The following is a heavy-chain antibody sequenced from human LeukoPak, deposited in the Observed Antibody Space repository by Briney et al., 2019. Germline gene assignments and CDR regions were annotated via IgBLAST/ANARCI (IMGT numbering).Heavy chain of an antibody. CDR1: GGTFSSYA. D-gene: IGHD5-18*01. J-gene: IGHJ4*02. CDR3: ARVADTAMEYYFDY. CDR2: IIPIFGTA. Sequence: ASVKDSCKASGGTFSSYAISWVRQAPGQGLELMGRIIPIFGTANYAQKFQGRVTITTDESTSTAYMELSSLRSEDTAVYYCARVADTAMEYYFDYWGQGTLVTVSS. V-gene: IGHV1-69*05.